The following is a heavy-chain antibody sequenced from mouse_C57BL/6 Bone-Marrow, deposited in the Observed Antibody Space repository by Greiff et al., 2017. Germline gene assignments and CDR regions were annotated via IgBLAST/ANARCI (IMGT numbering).Heavy chain of an antibody. V-gene: IGHV1-76*01. CDR2: IYPGSGNT. Sequence: VQLQQSGAELVRPGASVKLSCKASGYTFTDYYINWVKQRPGQGLEWIARIYPGSGNTYYNEKFKGKATLTAEKSSSTAYMQLSSLTSEDSAVYFCARTPVEGLRRYYFDYWGQGTTLTVSS. CDR1: GYTFTDYY. J-gene: IGHJ2*01. D-gene: IGHD2-4*01. CDR3: ARTPVEGLRRYYFDY.